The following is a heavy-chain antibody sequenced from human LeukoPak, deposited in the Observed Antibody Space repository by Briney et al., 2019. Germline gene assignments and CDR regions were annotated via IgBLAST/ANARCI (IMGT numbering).Heavy chain of an antibody. J-gene: IGHJ5*02. Sequence: PSETLSLTCTVSGGSISISSYYWGWIRQPPGKGLEWIGSIYYSGSTYYNPSLKSRVTISVDTSKNQFSLKLSSVTAADTAVYYCARVRTISKYYCSGGSCYLGWFDPWGQGTLVTVSS. CDR3: ARVRTISKYYCSGGSCYLGWFDP. CDR1: GGSISISSYY. V-gene: IGHV4-39*01. D-gene: IGHD2-15*01. CDR2: IYYSGST.